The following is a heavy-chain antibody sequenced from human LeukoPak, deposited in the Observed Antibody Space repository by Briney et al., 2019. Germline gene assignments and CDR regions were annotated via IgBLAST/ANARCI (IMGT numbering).Heavy chain of an antibody. D-gene: IGHD3-22*01. V-gene: IGHV1-18*01. CDR2: ISAYNGNT. J-gene: IGHJ4*02. Sequence: ASVKVSCKASGYTFTSYGISWVRQAPGQGLEWMGWISAYNGNTNYAQKLQGRVTMTTDTSTSTAYMELRSLRSDDTAVYYCARDIPYYYVSSGNGDTFVFYIDLDYWGQGTLVTVSS. CDR3: ARDIPYYYVSSGNGDTFVFYIDLDY. CDR1: GYTFTSYG.